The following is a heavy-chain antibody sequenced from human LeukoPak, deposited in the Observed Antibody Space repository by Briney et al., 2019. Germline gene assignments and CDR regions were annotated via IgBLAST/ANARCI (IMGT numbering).Heavy chain of an antibody. J-gene: IGHJ4*02. Sequence: GGSLRLSCAASGFTFSSYGMSWVRQAPAKGLEWVSAISGSGGSTYYADSVKGRFTISRDNAKNSLYLQMNSLRAEDTAVYYCARGGELLFDYWGQGTLVTVSS. CDR1: GFTFSSYG. CDR2: ISGSGGST. V-gene: IGHV3-23*01. CDR3: ARGGELLFDY. D-gene: IGHD1-7*01.